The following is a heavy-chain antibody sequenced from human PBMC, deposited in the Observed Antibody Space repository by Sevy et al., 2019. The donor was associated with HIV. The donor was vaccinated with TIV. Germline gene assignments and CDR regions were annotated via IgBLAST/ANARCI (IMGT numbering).Heavy chain of an antibody. CDR1: GFTFSSYA. CDR2: ISYAGSNK. CDR3: ARDQGAVVIVAGTLFEH. Sequence: GGSLRLSCAASGFTFSSYAMHWVRQAPGKGLEWVAVISYAGSNKYYADSVKGRFTISRDNSKNTLYLEMNSLRTEDTAVYYCARDQGAVVIVAGTLFEHWGQGTLVTVSS. V-gene: IGHV3-30*04. D-gene: IGHD2-15*01. J-gene: IGHJ4*02.